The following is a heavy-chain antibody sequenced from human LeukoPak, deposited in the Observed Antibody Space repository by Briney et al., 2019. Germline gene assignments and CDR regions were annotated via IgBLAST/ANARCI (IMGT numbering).Heavy chain of an antibody. J-gene: IGHJ3*02. D-gene: IGHD4-23*01. V-gene: IGHV3-7*01. CDR1: GFTFSSYW. CDR3: ARNSGNPCHYAFDI. CDR2: IKQDGSEK. Sequence: GGSLRLSCAASGFTFSSYWMSWVRQAPGKGLEWVANIKQDGSEKYYVDSVKGRFTISRDNAKNSLYLQMNSLRAEDTAVYYCARNSGNPCHYAFDIWGQGTMVTVSS.